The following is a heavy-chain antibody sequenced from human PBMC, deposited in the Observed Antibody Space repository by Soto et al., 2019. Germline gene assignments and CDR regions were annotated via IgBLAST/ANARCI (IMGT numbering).Heavy chain of an antibody. V-gene: IGHV5-10-1*01. Sequence: GESLKISCTGFGYTFTTLWISWVRQMPGKGLEWMGRIDPRDSYVNYSPSFQGHVTISVDKSISTAYLQWGSLKASDTAMYYCARLFCSTTTCDSWFDPWGQGTLVTRLL. CDR3: ARLFCSTTTCDSWFDP. J-gene: IGHJ5*02. D-gene: IGHD2-2*01. CDR2: IDPRDSYV. CDR1: GYTFTTLW.